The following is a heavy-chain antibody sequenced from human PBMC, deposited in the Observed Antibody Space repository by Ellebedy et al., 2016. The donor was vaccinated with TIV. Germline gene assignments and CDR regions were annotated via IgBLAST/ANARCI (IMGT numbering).Heavy chain of an antibody. CDR1: GYTFTSYD. D-gene: IGHD6-19*01. Sequence: ASVKVSCKASGYTFTSYDINWVRQATGQGLEWMGWMNPNSGNTGYAQKFQGRVTITRDTSASTAYMELSSLRSEDTAVYYCARDPGIAVAADYGMDVWGQGTTVTVSS. CDR2: MNPNSGNT. J-gene: IGHJ6*02. V-gene: IGHV1-8*01. CDR3: ARDPGIAVAADYGMDV.